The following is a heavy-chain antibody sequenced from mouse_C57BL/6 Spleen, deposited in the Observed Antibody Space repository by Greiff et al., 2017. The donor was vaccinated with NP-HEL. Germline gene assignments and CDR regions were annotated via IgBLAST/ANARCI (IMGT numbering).Heavy chain of an antibody. D-gene: IGHD4-1*01. CDR2: IWSGGST. J-gene: IGHJ2*01. CDR3: ARNKATGYFDY. CDR1: GFSLTSYG. V-gene: IGHV2-2*01. Sequence: QVQLQQSGPGLVQPSQSLSITCTVSGFSLTSYGVHWVRQSPGKGLEWLGVIWSGGSTDYNAAFISRLSISKDNSKSQVFFKMNSLQADDTAIYYCARNKATGYFDYWGQGTTLTVSS.